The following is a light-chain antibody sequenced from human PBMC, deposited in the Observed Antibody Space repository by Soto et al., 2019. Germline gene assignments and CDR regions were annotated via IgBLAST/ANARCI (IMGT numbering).Light chain of an antibody. CDR1: QTISTW. Sequence: DIQMTQSPSTLSASVGDRVTITCRAGQTISTWVAWYQQKPGKAPKNLIYKASSLQSGVPSRFSGSGSGTDFTLTISSLQPDDFATYYCQQYSTYPWTFGQGTKLDIK. CDR2: KAS. J-gene: IGKJ2*01. CDR3: QQYSTYPWT. V-gene: IGKV1-5*03.